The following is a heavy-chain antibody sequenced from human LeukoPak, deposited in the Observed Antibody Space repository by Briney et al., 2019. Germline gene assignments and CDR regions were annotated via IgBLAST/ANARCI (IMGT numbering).Heavy chain of an antibody. Sequence: SETLSLTCAVSGYSISSGYYWGWIRQPPGKGLEWIGSIYHSGSTYYNPSPKSRVTISVDTSKNQFSLKLSSVTAADTAVYYCARHIYDFWSGYEDYWGQGTLVTVSS. V-gene: IGHV4-38-2*01. J-gene: IGHJ4*02. CDR3: ARHIYDFWSGYEDY. CDR2: IYHSGST. D-gene: IGHD3-3*01. CDR1: GYSISSGYY.